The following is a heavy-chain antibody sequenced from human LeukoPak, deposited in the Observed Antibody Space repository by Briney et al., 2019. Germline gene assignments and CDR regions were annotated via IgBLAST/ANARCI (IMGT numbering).Heavy chain of an antibody. V-gene: IGHV3-64*01. J-gene: IGHJ4*02. CDR1: GFTFSSYA. CDR3: ARVGSGYYTDY. D-gene: IGHD3-3*01. Sequence: PGGSLRLSCAASGFTFSSYAMYWVRQAPGKGLEYVSAISSDGGSTYYANSVKSRFTISRDNSKNTLYLQMGSLRAEDMAVYYCARVGSGYYTDYWGQGTLVTVSS. CDR2: ISSDGGST.